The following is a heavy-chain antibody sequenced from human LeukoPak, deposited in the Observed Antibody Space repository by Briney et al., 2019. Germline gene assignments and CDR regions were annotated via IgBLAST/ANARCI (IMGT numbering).Heavy chain of an antibody. V-gene: IGHV3-11*05. D-gene: IGHD5-12*01. CDR1: GFTFSDYY. CDR2: ISSSSTYT. Sequence: NAGGSLRLSCAASGFTFSDYYMSWIRQAPGKGLEWVSYISSSSTYTNYADSVKGRFTISRDNAKNSLYLQMNSLRAEDTAVYYCARAKSYDLMEDYWGQGTLVIVPP. J-gene: IGHJ4*02. CDR3: ARAKSYDLMEDY.